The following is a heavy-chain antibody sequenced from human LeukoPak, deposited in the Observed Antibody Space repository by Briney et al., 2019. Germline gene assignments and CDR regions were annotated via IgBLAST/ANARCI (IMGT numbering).Heavy chain of an antibody. D-gene: IGHD2-2*01. V-gene: IGHV4-34*01. CDR2: INHSGST. Sequence: PSETLSLTCAVYGGSFSGYYWSWIRQPPGKGLEWIREINHSGSTNYNPSLKSRVTISVDTSKNQFSLKLSSVTAADTAVCYCYCSSTSCYSNWFDPWGQGTLVTVSS. CDR3: YCSSTSCYSNWFDP. J-gene: IGHJ5*02. CDR1: GGSFSGYY.